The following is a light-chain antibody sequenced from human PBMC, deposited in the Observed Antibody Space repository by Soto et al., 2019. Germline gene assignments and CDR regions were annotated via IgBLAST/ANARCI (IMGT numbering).Light chain of an antibody. Sequence: EIVLTQSPATLSLSPGERATLSCRASQSVSSYLAWYQQKPGQAPRLLIYDASNRATGIPARFSGSGSETDFTHPISSLEPEDFAVYYCQQRSNWPLTFGGGTKVEIK. V-gene: IGKV3-11*01. J-gene: IGKJ4*01. CDR3: QQRSNWPLT. CDR1: QSVSSY. CDR2: DAS.